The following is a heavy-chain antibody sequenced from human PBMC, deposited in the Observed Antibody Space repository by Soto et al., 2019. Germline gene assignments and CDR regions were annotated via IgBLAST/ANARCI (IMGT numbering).Heavy chain of an antibody. D-gene: IGHD2-21*02. J-gene: IGHJ4*02. V-gene: IGHV1-3*05. Sequence: QVQLVQSGAEEKKPGASVKVSCKASGYTFTSYAMHWVRQAPGQRLEWMGWINAGNGNTKYSQKFQGRVTITRDTYASPAYMELSSLRSEDTAVYYCARAWVVVTATDYWGQGTLVTVSS. CDR3: ARAWVVVTATDY. CDR1: GYTFTSYA. CDR2: INAGNGNT.